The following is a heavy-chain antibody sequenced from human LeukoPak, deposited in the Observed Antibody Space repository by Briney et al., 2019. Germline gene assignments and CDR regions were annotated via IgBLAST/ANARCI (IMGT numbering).Heavy chain of an antibody. Sequence: SETLSLTCTVSGGSISSSSYYWGWIRQPPGKGLEWIGSIYYSGSTYYNPSLKSRVTISVDTSKNQFSLKLSSVTAADTAVYYCAGPRAIVGANLAADQFDYWGQGTLVTVSS. CDR1: GGSISSSSYY. CDR2: IYYSGST. D-gene: IGHD1-26*01. J-gene: IGHJ4*02. V-gene: IGHV4-39*01. CDR3: AGPRAIVGANLAADQFDY.